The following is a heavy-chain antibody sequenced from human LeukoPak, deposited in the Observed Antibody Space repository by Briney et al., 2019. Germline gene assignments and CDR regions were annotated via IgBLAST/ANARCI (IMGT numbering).Heavy chain of an antibody. J-gene: IGHJ4*02. V-gene: IGHV3-11*04. Sequence: PGGSLRLSCAASGFTFSDYYMSWIRQAPGKGLEWVSYISSSGSTIYYADSVKGRFTISRDNSKNTLYLQMNSLRAEDTAVYYCARDHGSGIAARPLFDYWGQGTLVTVSS. CDR1: GFTFSDYY. CDR3: ARDHGSGIAARPLFDY. D-gene: IGHD6-6*01. CDR2: ISSSGSTI.